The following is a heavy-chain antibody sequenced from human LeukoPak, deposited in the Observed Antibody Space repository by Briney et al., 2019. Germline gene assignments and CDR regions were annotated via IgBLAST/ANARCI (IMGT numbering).Heavy chain of an antibody. CDR2: IRYDGSKS. D-gene: IGHD3-22*01. V-gene: IGHV3-30*02. CDR3: AKDRPNYYETNGHYYRRDGDS. Sequence: QPGGSLRLSCAASGFTFNSYGMHWVRQAPGKGLEWVAFIRYDGSKSYFADSVKGRFALSRDNSRNTLYLQMNSLRAEDTAIYYCAKDRPNYYETNGHYYRRDGDSWGQGTLVTVSS. J-gene: IGHJ5*01. CDR1: GFTFNSYG.